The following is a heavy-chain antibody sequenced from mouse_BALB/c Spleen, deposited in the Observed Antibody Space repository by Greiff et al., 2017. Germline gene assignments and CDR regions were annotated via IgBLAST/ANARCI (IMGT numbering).Heavy chain of an antibody. D-gene: IGHD2-4*01. CDR2: INPNNGGT. V-gene: IGHV1-18*01. CDR3: ARSERYGLRNYFDY. J-gene: IGHJ2*01. Sequence: EVQLQQSGPELVKPGASVKIPCKASGYTFTDYNMDWVKQSHGKSLEWIGDINPNNGGTIYNQKFKGKATLTVDKSSSTAYMELRSLTSEDTAVYYCARSERYGLRNYFDYWGQGTTLTVSS. CDR1: GYTFTDYN.